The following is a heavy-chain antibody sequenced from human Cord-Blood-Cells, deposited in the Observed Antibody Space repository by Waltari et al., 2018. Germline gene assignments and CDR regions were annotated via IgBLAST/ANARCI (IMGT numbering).Heavy chain of an antibody. CDR3: AKDNKEGAPIAAAGLDY. CDR1: GFTFSSYG. D-gene: IGHD6-13*01. Sequence: QVQLVESGGGVVQPGRSPRLSCAASGFTFSSYGMHWVRQAPGKGLEWVAGISDDGSKKYDADSVKVRFTISKDKSKNTLYLQMNSLRAEDTAVYYCAKDNKEGAPIAAAGLDYWGQGTLVTVSS. J-gene: IGHJ4*02. V-gene: IGHV3-30*18. CDR2: ISDDGSKK.